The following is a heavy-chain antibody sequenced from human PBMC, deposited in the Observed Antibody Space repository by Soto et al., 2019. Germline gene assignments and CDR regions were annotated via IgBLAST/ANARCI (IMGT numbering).Heavy chain of an antibody. J-gene: IGHJ4*02. D-gene: IGHD3-9*01. V-gene: IGHV4-31*03. CDR3: ARFFDWQFASDY. CDR2: IYYSGST. CDR1: GGSISSGGYY. Sequence: QVQLQESGPGLVKPSQTLSLTCTVSGGSISSGGYYWSWIRQHPGKGLEWIGYIYYSGSTYYNPYLKSRVNISVDTSKNQFSLKLSSVTAADTAVYYCARFFDWQFASDYWGQGTLVTVSS.